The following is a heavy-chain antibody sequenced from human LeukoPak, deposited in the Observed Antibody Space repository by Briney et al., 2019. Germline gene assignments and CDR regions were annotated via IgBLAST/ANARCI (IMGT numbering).Heavy chain of an antibody. V-gene: IGHV1-69*13. D-gene: IGHD2-2*01. Sequence: GASVKVSCKASGGTFSSYAISWVRQAPGQGLEWMGGIIPIFGTANYAQEFQGRVTITADESTSTAYMELSSLRSEDTAVYYCARSYCSSTSCYPFDYWGQGTLVTVSS. J-gene: IGHJ4*02. CDR2: IIPIFGTA. CDR1: GGTFSSYA. CDR3: ARSYCSSTSCYPFDY.